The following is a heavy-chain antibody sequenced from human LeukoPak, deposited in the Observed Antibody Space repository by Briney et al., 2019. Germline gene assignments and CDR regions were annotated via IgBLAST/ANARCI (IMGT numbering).Heavy chain of an antibody. Sequence: GRSLRPSCAASGSTFSSYGMSCVRQAPGNGLESASAISGSGGSTYYADSVKGRFTISRDNSKNTLYLQMNSLRAEDTAVYYCAKAFSSGWFAHYYFDYWGQGTLVTVSS. CDR2: ISGSGGST. J-gene: IGHJ4*02. CDR3: AKAFSSGWFAHYYFDY. CDR1: GSTFSSYG. V-gene: IGHV3-23*01. D-gene: IGHD6-19*01.